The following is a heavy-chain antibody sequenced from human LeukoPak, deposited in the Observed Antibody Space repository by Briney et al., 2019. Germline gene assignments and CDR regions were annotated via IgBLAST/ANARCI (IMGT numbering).Heavy chain of an antibody. J-gene: IGHJ4*02. D-gene: IGHD5-12*01. CDR1: GFSFSSYG. Sequence: GGSLRLSCAASGFSFSSYGMSWVRQAPGKGLEWVSAISGSGGTTYYADSVKGRFTISRDNSKNTLYLQMNSLRAEDTAVYYCARGPSGYHNTGGQGTLVTVSS. CDR3: ARGPSGYHNT. V-gene: IGHV3-23*01. CDR2: ISGSGGTT.